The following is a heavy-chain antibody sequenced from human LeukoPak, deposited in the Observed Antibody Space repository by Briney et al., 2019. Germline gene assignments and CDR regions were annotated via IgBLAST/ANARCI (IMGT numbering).Heavy chain of an antibody. V-gene: IGHV3-7*01. Sequence: GGSLRLSCAASGFTFSGYWMSWVRQAPGKGLEWVANIKQDGSEKYYVDSVKGRFTISRDNAKNSLYLQMNSLRAEDTAVYYCARDVVENRYYDSSGYSLYWGQGTLVTVSS. CDR1: GFTFSGYW. CDR3: ARDVVENRYYDSSGYSLY. CDR2: IKQDGSEK. J-gene: IGHJ4*02. D-gene: IGHD3-22*01.